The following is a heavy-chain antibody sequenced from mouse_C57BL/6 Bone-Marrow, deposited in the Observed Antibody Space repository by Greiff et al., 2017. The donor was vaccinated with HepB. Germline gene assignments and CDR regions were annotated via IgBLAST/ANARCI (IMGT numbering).Heavy chain of an antibody. CDR2: IYPGSGST. V-gene: IGHV1-55*01. D-gene: IGHD1-1*01. Sequence: QVQLQQPGAELVKPGASVKMSCKASGYTFTSYWITWVKQRPGQGLEWIGDIYPGSGSTNYNEKFKSKATLTVDTSSSTAYMQLSSLTSEDSAVYYCARWDSITTVVANYAMDDWGQGTSVTVSS. J-gene: IGHJ4*01. CDR1: GYTFTSYW. CDR3: ARWDSITTVVANYAMDD.